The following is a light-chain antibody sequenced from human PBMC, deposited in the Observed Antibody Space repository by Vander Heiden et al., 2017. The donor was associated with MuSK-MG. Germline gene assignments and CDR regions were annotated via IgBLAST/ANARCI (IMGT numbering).Light chain of an antibody. CDR3: NSRDSSGNHHVV. CDR1: SLISYY. Sequence: SSELTQDPAVSVALGQTVRITCQRDSLISYYASWYQQKPGQAPVLVIIGKNNRPSGIPDRFSGSSSGNTASLTITGAQAEDEADYYCNSRDSSGNHHVVFGGGTKLTVL. CDR2: GKN. J-gene: IGLJ2*01. V-gene: IGLV3-19*01.